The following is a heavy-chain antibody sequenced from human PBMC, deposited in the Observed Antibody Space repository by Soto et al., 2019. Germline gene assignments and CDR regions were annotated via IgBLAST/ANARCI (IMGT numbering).Heavy chain of an antibody. V-gene: IGHV4-31*03. J-gene: IGHJ4*02. CDR3: ARDASSSWHYFDY. CDR1: GGSISSDAYY. Sequence: PSETLSLTCTVSGGSISSDAYYWSWIRQHPGKGLEWIGSFYYSGSAFYNPSLKSRLTISVDTSKNQLSLKVRSMTAADTAVYYCARDASSSWHYFDYWGQGIPVTVSS. CDR2: FYYSGSA. D-gene: IGHD6-13*01.